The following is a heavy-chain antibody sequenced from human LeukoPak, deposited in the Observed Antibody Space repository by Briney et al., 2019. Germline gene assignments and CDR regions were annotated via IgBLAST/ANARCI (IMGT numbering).Heavy chain of an antibody. V-gene: IGHV1-46*01. CDR2: INPSGGST. J-gene: IGHJ4*02. D-gene: IGHD1-26*01. CDR3: ARDLGSSVGATPYFDY. CDR1: GYTFTSYY. Sequence: GASVKVSCKASGYTFTSYYMHWVRQAPGQGLEWMGIINPSGGSTSYAQKFQGRVTMTRDTSTSTVYMELSSLRSEDTAVYYRARDLGSSVGATPYFDYWGQGTLVTVSS.